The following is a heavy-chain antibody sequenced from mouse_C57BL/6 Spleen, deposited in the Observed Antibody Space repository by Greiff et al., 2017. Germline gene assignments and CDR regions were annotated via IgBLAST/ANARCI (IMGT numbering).Heavy chain of an antibody. J-gene: IGHJ2*01. CDR3: ARWGWDGKNYFDY. CDR1: GYTFTDYY. V-gene: IGHV1-26*01. CDR2: INPNNGGT. Sequence: EVQLQQSGPELVKPGASVKISCKASGYTFTDYYMNWVKQSHGKSLEWIGDINPNNGGTSYNQKFKGKATLTVDKSSSTAYMELRSLTSEDSAVYYCARWGWDGKNYFDYWGQGTTLTVSA. D-gene: IGHD4-1*01.